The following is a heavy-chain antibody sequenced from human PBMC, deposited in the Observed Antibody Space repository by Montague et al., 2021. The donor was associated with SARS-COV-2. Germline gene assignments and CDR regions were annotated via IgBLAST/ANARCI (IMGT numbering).Heavy chain of an antibody. CDR1: GGSVATGEYF. CDR2: VYTSGST. D-gene: IGHD7-27*01. CDR3: ARGRDQLGWFDP. Sequence: SETLSLTCTVSGGSVATGEYFWNWIRQPAGKGLEWIGRVYTSGSTTYIPSLRSRLTMSIDTSKDQLSLKLSSLTAADAAVYYCARGRDQLGWFDPWGQGTLVTVSS. J-gene: IGHJ5*02. V-gene: IGHV4-61*10.